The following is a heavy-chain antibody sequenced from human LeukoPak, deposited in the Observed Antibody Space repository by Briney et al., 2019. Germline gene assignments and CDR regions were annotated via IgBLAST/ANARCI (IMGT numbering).Heavy chain of an antibody. D-gene: IGHD3-10*01. Sequence: GASVKVSCKASGYTFTSYGISWVRQAPGQGLEWMGWISAYNGNTNYAQKLQGRVTMTTDTSTSTAYMELRSLRSDDTAVYYCARGSRVRGALEYFDYWGQGTLVTVSS. CDR1: GYTFTSYG. CDR2: ISAYNGNT. J-gene: IGHJ4*02. V-gene: IGHV1-18*01. CDR3: ARGSRVRGALEYFDY.